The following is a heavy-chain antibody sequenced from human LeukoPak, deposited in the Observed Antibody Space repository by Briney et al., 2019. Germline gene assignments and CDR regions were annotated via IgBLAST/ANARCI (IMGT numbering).Heavy chain of an antibody. J-gene: IGHJ4*02. Sequence: GGSLRLSCAASGFTFSSYGMHWVRQAPARGLEWVAVIGYDGSNKYYADSVKGRFTISRDNSKNTLYLQMNSLRAEDTAVYYCARGLAVDYWGQGTLVTVSS. CDR3: ARGLAVDY. D-gene: IGHD6-13*01. CDR2: IGYDGSNK. V-gene: IGHV3-33*01. CDR1: GFTFSSYG.